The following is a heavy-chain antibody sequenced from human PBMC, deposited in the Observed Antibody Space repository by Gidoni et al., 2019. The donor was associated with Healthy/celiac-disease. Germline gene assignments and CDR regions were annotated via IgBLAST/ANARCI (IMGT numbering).Heavy chain of an antibody. J-gene: IGHJ6*02. Sequence: QVQLVESGGGVVQPGRSLRLSCAASGFTFSSYGMHWVRQAPGKGLEWVAVISYDGSNKYYADSVKGRFTISRDNSKNTLYLQMNSLRAEDTAVYYCANTVTTYYYYGMDVWGQGTTVTVSS. CDR2: ISYDGSNK. D-gene: IGHD4-4*01. V-gene: IGHV3-30*18. CDR3: ANTVTTYYYYGMDV. CDR1: GFTFSSYG.